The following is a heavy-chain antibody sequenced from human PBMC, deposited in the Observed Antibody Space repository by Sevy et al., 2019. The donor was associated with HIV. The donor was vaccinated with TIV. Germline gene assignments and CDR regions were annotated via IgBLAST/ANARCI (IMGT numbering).Heavy chain of an antibody. D-gene: IGHD6-13*01. Sequence: GGSLRLSCAASGFTFNTYTMNWVRQTPGKGLEWVSSITSSSGYIYYADSVKGRFAISRDNGENSLYLQMDSLRVEDTGVYYCAKDLVYSSSWSTDGNAFDIWGQGTMVTVSS. J-gene: IGHJ3*02. CDR3: AKDLVYSSSWSTDGNAFDI. CDR1: GFTFNTYT. V-gene: IGHV3-21*01. CDR2: ITSSSGYI.